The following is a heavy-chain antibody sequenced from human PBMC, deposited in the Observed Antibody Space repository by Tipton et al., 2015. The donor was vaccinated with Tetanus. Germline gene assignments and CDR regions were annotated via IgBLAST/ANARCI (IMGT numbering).Heavy chain of an antibody. J-gene: IGHJ4*02. V-gene: IGHV3-33*03. CDR1: GFNFSVYG. CDR2: VWYGGSHK. CDR3: ASGSSLDY. D-gene: IGHD6-6*01. Sequence: SLRLSCAASGFNFSVYGMHWVRQAPGKGLDWVAVVWYGGSHKYYADSVKGRFTISRDDAKNSLYLQMNSLTADDTAVYFCASGSSLDYWGQGTLVTVSS.